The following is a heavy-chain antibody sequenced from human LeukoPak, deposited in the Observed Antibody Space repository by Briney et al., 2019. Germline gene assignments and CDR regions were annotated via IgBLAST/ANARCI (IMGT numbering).Heavy chain of an antibody. Sequence: PGGSLRLSCAASGFTFSSYGMHWVRQAPGKGLEWVAVISYDGSNKYYADSVKGRFTVSRDNSKNTFFLQMNSLRTEDTAMYYCARAPESYGSGWYGLYWGQGTLVTVSS. J-gene: IGHJ4*02. CDR2: ISYDGSNK. CDR3: ARAPESYGSGWYGLY. CDR1: GFTFSSYG. V-gene: IGHV3-30*03. D-gene: IGHD6-19*01.